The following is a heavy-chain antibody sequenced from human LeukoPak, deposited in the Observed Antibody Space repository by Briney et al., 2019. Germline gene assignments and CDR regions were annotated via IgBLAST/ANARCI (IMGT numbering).Heavy chain of an antibody. CDR2: IYYSGST. J-gene: IGHJ4*02. D-gene: IGHD4-17*01. CDR3: ARDYGDYHFDY. Sequence: SETLSLTCTVSGGSISSYYWSWIRQPPGKGLEWIGYIYYSGSTNYNPSLKSRVTISVDTSKNQFSLKLSSVTAADTAVYYCARDYGDYHFDYWGQGTLVTVSS. V-gene: IGHV4-59*01. CDR1: GGSISSYY.